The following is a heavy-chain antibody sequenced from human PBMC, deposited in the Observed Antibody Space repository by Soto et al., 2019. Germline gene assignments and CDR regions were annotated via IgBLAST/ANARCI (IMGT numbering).Heavy chain of an antibody. CDR2: IWYDGSNK. CDR1: GFTFSSYG. D-gene: IGHD6-19*01. V-gene: IGHV3-33*01. J-gene: IGHJ4*02. Sequence: PGGSLILSCAASGFTFSSYGMHWVRQAPGKGLEWVAVIWYDGSNKYYAESVKGRFTISRDNSKNTLYLQMNSMRAEDTAVYYCARDSHVGSGWQLTADYWGQGTLVTVSS. CDR3: ARDSHVGSGWQLTADY.